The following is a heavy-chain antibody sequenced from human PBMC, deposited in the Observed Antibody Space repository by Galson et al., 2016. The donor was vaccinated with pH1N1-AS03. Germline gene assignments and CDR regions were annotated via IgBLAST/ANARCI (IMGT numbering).Heavy chain of an antibody. CDR2: ILPMFGST. V-gene: IGHV1-69*06. Sequence: SVKVSCKVSGGALTSYGINWVRQAPGQGLEWMGRILPMFGSTHYAQGFEGRVTLTADNSTGTAYLDLSSLRSEDTAVYYCARDRDTSMITLDYYYYYMDVWGRVTTVTVAS. J-gene: IGHJ6*03. CDR1: GGALTSYG. D-gene: IGHD5-18*01. CDR3: ARDRDTSMITLDYYYYYMDV.